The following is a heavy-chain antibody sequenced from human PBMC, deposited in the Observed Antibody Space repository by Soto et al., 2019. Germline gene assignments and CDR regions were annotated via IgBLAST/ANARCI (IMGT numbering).Heavy chain of an antibody. CDR2: IYYSGST. V-gene: IGHV4-31*03. CDR1: GGCISSGGYY. D-gene: IGHD2-2*01. CDR3: ARERCSSTSCYVGHDAFDI. J-gene: IGHJ3*02. Sequence: QVQLQESGPGLVKPSQTLSLTCTVSGGCISSGGYYWSWIRQHPGKGLEWIGYIYYSGSTYYNPSLKSRVTISVDTSKKQFSLKLSSVTAADTAVCYCARERCSSTSCYVGHDAFDIWGQGTMVTVSS.